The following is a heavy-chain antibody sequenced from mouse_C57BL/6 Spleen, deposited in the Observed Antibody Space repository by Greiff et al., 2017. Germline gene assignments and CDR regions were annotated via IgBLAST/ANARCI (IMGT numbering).Heavy chain of an antibody. CDR3: AREGLRRGYFDV. Sequence: QVQLQQSGAELVRPGASVKLSCKASGYTFTDYYINWVKQRPGQGLEWIARIYPGSGNTYYNEKFKGKDTLTAEKSSSTAYMQLSSLTSEDSAVYFCAREGLRRGYFDVWGTGTTVTVSS. D-gene: IGHD1-1*01. V-gene: IGHV1-76*01. J-gene: IGHJ1*03. CDR2: IYPGSGNT. CDR1: GYTFTDYY.